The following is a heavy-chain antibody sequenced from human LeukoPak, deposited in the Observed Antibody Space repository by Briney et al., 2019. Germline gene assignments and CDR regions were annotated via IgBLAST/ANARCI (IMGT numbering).Heavy chain of an antibody. D-gene: IGHD1-26*01. CDR3: ARLRIEVGATRAYWFDP. V-gene: IGHV4-38-2*02. Sequence: SETLSLTCTVSGYSISSGYYWGWIRQPPGQGLEWIGSIYHSGSTYYNPSLKSRVTISVDTSKNQFSLKLSSVTAADTAVYYCARLRIEVGATRAYWFDPWGQGTLVTVSS. CDR1: GYSISSGYY. CDR2: IYHSGST. J-gene: IGHJ5*02.